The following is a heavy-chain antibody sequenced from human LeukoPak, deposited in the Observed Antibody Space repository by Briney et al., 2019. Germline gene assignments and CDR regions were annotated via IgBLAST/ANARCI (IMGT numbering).Heavy chain of an antibody. CDR1: GGSFSGYY. CDR2: INHSGST. V-gene: IGHV4-34*01. J-gene: IGHJ4*02. D-gene: IGHD4-17*01. CDR3: ARSPTYGVRLYFDY. Sequence: PSETLSLTCAVYGGSFSGYYWSWVRQPPGKGLEWIGEINHSGSTKYNPSLKGRGTILMDPSKDQFSLQVRSVAGADTGVYYCARSPTYGVRLYFDYWGEGALVTVSS.